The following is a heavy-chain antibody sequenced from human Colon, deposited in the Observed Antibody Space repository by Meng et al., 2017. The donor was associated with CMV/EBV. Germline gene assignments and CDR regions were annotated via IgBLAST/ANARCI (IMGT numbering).Heavy chain of an antibody. V-gene: IGHV3-21*01. CDR2: ISSSSSYM. J-gene: IGHJ4*02. CDR3: VRNDLDIQTNPSFDF. CDR1: GFTFSSHS. Sequence: GESLKISCAASGFTFSSHSMNWVRQAPGKGLEWVSSISSSSSYMYYADSVKGRFTISRDNAKNSVYLHMNSLRAEDTAVYYCVRNDLDIQTNPSFDFWGLGTLVTVSS. D-gene: IGHD5-18*01.